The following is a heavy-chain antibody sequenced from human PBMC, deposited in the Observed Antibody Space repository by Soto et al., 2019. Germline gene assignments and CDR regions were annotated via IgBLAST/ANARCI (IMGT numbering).Heavy chain of an antibody. D-gene: IGHD3-3*01. CDR3: ARQRRDFGVVTRLDY. J-gene: IGHJ4*02. CDR2: IYYSGST. V-gene: IGHV4-39*01. CDR1: GGSISSSSYY. Sequence: SETLSLTCTVSGGSISSSSYYWGWIRQPPGKGLEWIGSIYYSGSTYYNPSLKSRVTISVDTSKNQFSLKLSSVTAADTAVYYCARQRRDFGVVTRLDYWGQGTLVTVSS.